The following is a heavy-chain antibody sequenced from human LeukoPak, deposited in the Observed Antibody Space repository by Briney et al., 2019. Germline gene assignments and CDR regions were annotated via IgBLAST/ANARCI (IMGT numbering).Heavy chain of an antibody. V-gene: IGHV4-59*08. J-gene: IGHJ5*02. D-gene: IGHD3-10*01. CDR2: IYYSGST. CDR1: SGSIRSYY. Sequence: SETLSLTCTVSSGSIRSYYWTWIRQPPGKGLEWIGYIYYSGSTNYNPSLKSRVTISVDTSKNQFSLRLSSVTAADTAVYYCARHGGYGSVDDWFDPWGQGTLVTVSS. CDR3: ARHGGYGSVDDWFDP.